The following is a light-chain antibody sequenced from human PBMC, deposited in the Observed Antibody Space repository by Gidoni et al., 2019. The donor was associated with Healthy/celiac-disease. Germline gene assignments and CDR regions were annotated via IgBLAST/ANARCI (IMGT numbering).Light chain of an antibody. J-gene: IGKJ2*01. CDR1: QSVSSSY. V-gene: IGKV3-20*01. CDR2: GAS. CDR3: QQYGSSPYMYT. Sequence: EIVLTQSPGTRSLSPGERATLSCRASQSVSSSYLAWYQQKPGQAPRLLIYGASSRATGLPDRFSGSGSGTDFTLTISRLEPEDFAVYYCQQYGSSPYMYTFGQXTKLEIK.